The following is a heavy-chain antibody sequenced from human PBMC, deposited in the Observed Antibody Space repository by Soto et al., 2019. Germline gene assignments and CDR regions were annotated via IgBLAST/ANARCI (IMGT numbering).Heavy chain of an antibody. V-gene: IGHV5-51*01. Sequence: GESLKISCKDSGFSFASSWIGWARQMPGKGLEWMGVIYPGDSDTRYSPSFQGQVTISADKSISTAYLQWSSLKSSDTAMYYCARGDYRVLEFWGQGTLVTVSS. CDR2: IYPGDSDT. CDR1: GFSFASSW. D-gene: IGHD4-4*01. CDR3: ARGDYRVLEF. J-gene: IGHJ4*02.